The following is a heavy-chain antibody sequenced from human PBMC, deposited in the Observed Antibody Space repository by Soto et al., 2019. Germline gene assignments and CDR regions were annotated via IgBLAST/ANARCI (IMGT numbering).Heavy chain of an antibody. D-gene: IGHD5-12*01. CDR1: GFTFSSYG. J-gene: IGHJ5*02. Sequence: GGSLRLSCAASGFTFSSYGMHWVRQAPGKGLEWVAVISYDGSNKYYADSVKGRFTISRDNSKNTLYLQMNSLRAEDTAVYYCAKAMDIVATSRSWFDPWGQGTLVTVS. V-gene: IGHV3-30*18. CDR3: AKAMDIVATSRSWFDP. CDR2: ISYDGSNK.